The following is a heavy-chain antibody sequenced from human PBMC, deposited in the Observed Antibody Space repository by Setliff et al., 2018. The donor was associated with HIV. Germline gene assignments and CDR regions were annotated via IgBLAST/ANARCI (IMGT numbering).Heavy chain of an antibody. D-gene: IGHD6-19*01. Sequence: SETLSLTCTVSGGSISSYYWSWIRQPPGKGLEWIGRIYTSGSTNYNPSLKSRVTISVDTSKNQFSLKVSSVTAADTAVYYCARGVRDNSGWSSYYFDYWGQGTLVTVSS. CDR3: ARGVRDNSGWSSYYFDY. CDR1: GGSISSYY. V-gene: IGHV4-4*07. CDR2: IYTSGST. J-gene: IGHJ4*02.